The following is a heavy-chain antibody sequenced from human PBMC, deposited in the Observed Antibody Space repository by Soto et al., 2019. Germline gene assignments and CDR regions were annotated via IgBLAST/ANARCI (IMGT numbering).Heavy chain of an antibody. V-gene: IGHV4-59*08. CDR1: GGSTSSYY. J-gene: IGHJ3*02. Sequence: PSETLSLTCTVSGGSTSSYYWSWIRQPPGKGLEWIGYIYYSGSTIYNPSLKSRVTISVDTSKNQFSLKLSSVTAADTAVYYCARLLPGWLDAFDIWGQGTMVTVSS. D-gene: IGHD6-19*01. CDR3: ARLLPGWLDAFDI. CDR2: IYYSGST.